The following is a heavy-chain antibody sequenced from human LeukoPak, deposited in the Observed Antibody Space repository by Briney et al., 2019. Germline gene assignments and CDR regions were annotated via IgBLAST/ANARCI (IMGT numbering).Heavy chain of an antibody. CDR2: IHRAGRT. CDR1: GVSISSSEW. Sequence: KPSGTLSLTCAVSGVSISSSEWWIWVRQPPGQGLEWIGEIHRAGRTRYNPSLKSRVTMSVDTSKNQFSLKLSSVTAADTAVYYCARENGDYEAGYWGQGTLVTVSS. V-gene: IGHV4-4*02. D-gene: IGHD4-17*01. J-gene: IGHJ4*02. CDR3: ARENGDYEAGY.